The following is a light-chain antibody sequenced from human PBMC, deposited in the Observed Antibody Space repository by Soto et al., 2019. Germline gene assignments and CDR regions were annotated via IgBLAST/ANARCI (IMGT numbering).Light chain of an antibody. Sequence: EFVLTQSPGTLSVSPGERVTLSCRASQSVDRKTLNWYQQKPGQSPRLFMYGASRRTTGIPDRFSGSGSVTDFTLTISRLEAEDLAVYFSHHYLSALWSFGQGTKVEL. CDR2: GAS. V-gene: IGKV3-20*01. CDR1: QSVDRKT. CDR3: HHYLSALWS. J-gene: IGKJ1*01.